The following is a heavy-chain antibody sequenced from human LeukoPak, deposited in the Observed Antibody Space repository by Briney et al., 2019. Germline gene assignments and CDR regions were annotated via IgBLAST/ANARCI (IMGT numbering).Heavy chain of an antibody. CDR2: INHSGST. Sequence: SETLSLTCAVYGGSFSGYYWSWIRQPPGKGLEWIGEINHSGSTNYNPSLKSRVTISVDTSKNQFSLKLSSVTAADMAVYFCARQFLVGSTFHAFDLWGQGTRVTVSS. V-gene: IGHV4-34*01. D-gene: IGHD1-26*01. CDR1: GGSFSGYY. J-gene: IGHJ3*01. CDR3: ARQFLVGSTFHAFDL.